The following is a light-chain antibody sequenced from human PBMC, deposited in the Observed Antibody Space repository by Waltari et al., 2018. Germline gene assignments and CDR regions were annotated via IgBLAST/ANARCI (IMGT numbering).Light chain of an antibody. Sequence: SALTQPASVSVSPGPSITISCTGTSHDIGSYNLVSWYQQHPGTAPKLMIYEVSKRPSGVSHRFSGSKSGNTASLTISGLQAEDEADYYCCSYAGSSTFVFGGGTKLTVV. J-gene: IGLJ2*01. CDR3: CSYAGSSTFV. CDR1: SHDIGSYNL. CDR2: EVS. V-gene: IGLV2-23*02.